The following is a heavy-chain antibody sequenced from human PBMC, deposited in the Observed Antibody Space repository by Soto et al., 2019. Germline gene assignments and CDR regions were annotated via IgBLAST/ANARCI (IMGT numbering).Heavy chain of an antibody. CDR3: AREGGSCSSTSCNYYMDV. D-gene: IGHD2-2*01. V-gene: IGHV3-21*01. CDR1: GFTFSSYS. J-gene: IGHJ6*03. CDR2: ISSSSSYI. Sequence: GGSLRLSCAASGFTFSSYSMNWVRQAPGKGLEWVSSISSSSSYIYFADSVKGRFTISRDNAKNSLYLQMNSLRAEDTAVYYCAREGGSCSSTSCNYYMDVWGKGTTVT.